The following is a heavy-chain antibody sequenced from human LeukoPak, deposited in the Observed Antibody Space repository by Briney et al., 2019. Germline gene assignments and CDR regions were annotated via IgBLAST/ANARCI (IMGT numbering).Heavy chain of an antibody. CDR3: ARDSGNWFDP. CDR2: IYYSGST. Sequence: SETLSLTCTVSGGSISSYYWSWIRQPPGKGLEWIGYIYYSGSTNYNPSLKSRVTISVDTSKNQFSLKLSSVSAADTAVYYCARDSGNWFDPWGQGTLVTVSS. CDR1: GGSISSYY. D-gene: IGHD1-26*01. J-gene: IGHJ5*02. V-gene: IGHV4-59*01.